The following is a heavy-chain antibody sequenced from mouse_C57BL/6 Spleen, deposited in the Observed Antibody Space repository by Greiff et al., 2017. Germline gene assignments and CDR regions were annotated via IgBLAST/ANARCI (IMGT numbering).Heavy chain of an antibody. CDR1: GYTFTSYW. CDR2: IHPNSGST. J-gene: IGHJ4*01. D-gene: IGHD1-1*01. CDR3: ARGDYYGSSSMDY. V-gene: IGHV1-64*01. Sequence: QVQLQQPGAELVKPGASVKLSCKASGYTFTSYWMHWVKQRPGQGLEWIGMIHPNSGSTNYNEKFKSKATLTVDKSSSTAYMQLSSLTSEDSAVYYCARGDYYGSSSMDYWGQGTSVTVSS.